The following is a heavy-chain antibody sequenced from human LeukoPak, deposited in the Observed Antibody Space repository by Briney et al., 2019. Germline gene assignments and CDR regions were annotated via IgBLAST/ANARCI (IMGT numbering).Heavy chain of an antibody. D-gene: IGHD3-22*01. CDR2: IRYEGSNK. J-gene: IGHJ4*02. Sequence: PGGSLRLSCAASGFTFSSYGMHWVRQAPGKGLEWVAFIRYEGSNKYYADSVKGRFTISRDNSKNTLYLQMNSLRAEDTAVYYCAKVLDSSGMGSDYWGQGTLVTVSS. CDR3: AKVLDSSGMGSDY. CDR1: GFTFSSYG. V-gene: IGHV3-30*02.